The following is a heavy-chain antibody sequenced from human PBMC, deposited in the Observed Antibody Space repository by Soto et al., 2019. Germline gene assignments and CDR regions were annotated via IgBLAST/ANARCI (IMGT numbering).Heavy chain of an antibody. CDR2: INHSGST. CDR3: GRVVLDRRGAWGVTWFDP. D-gene: IGHD1-1*01. Sequence: QVQLQQWGAGLLKPSETLSLTCAVYGGSFSGYYWSWIRQPPGKGLEWIGEINHSGSTNYNPSLKSRVTISVDTSKKQFSLKLSSVTAADTAVYYCGRVVLDRRGAWGVTWFDPWGQGTLATVSS. CDR1: GGSFSGYY. V-gene: IGHV4-34*01. J-gene: IGHJ5*02.